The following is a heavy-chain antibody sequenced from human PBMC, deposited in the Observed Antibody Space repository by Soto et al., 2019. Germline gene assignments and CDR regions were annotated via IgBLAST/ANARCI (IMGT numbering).Heavy chain of an antibody. Sequence: ASVKVSCKASGYTFTSYGISWVRQAPGQGLEWMGWISAYNGNTNYAQKLQGRVTMTTDTSTSTAYMELRSLRSDDTAVYYCARGTSDILTGYYLHRTYYYYYYMDVWGKRTTVTVSS. J-gene: IGHJ6*03. D-gene: IGHD3-9*01. V-gene: IGHV1-18*01. CDR1: GYTFTSYG. CDR3: ARGTSDILTGYYLHRTYYYYYYMDV. CDR2: ISAYNGNT.